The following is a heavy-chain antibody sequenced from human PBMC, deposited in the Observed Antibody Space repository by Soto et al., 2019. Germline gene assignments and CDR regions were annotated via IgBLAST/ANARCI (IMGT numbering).Heavy chain of an antibody. CDR3: ARDKYDSSGYSYFDY. CDR1: GGSIRSYY. D-gene: IGHD3-22*01. V-gene: IGHV4-59*12. CDR2: IYYSGST. J-gene: IGHJ4*02. Sequence: PSETLSLTCTVSGGSIRSYYWSWIRQPPGKGLEWIGYIYYSGSTYYNPSLKSRVTISVDTSKNQFSLKLSSVTAADTAVYYCARDKYDSSGYSYFDYWGQGTLVTVSS.